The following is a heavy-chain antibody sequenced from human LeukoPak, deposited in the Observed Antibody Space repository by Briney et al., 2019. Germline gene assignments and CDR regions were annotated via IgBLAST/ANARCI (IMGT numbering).Heavy chain of an antibody. CDR3: AREGVRGVD. J-gene: IGHJ4*02. D-gene: IGHD3-10*01. CDR2: IYHSGST. Sequence: GSLRLSCAASGFSFSNYSMNWIRQPPGKGLEWIGSIYHSGSTYYNPSLKSRVTISVDASKNQFSLKLSSVTAADTAVYHCAREGVRGVDWGQGTLVTVSS. CDR1: GFSFSNYS. V-gene: IGHV4-38-2*02.